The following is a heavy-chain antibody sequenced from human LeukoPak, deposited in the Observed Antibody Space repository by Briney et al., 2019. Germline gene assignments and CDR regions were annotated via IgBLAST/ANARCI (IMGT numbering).Heavy chain of an antibody. J-gene: IGHJ5*02. V-gene: IGHV4-59*01. Sequence: SETLSLTCTVSGGSISSYYWSWIRQPPGKGLEWIGYIYYSGSTNYNPSLKSRVTISVDTSRNQFSLKLSSVTAADTAVYYCARGEGYYLSGKFDPWGQGTLVTVSS. CDR3: ARGEGYYLSGKFDP. CDR2: IYYSGST. CDR1: GGSISSYY. D-gene: IGHD1-26*01.